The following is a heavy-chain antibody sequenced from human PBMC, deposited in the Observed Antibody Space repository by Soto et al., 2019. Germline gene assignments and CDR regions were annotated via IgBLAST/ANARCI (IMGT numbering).Heavy chain of an antibody. CDR1: GFAFSSYG. D-gene: IGHD5-18*01. V-gene: IGHV3-30*03. CDR2: ISYDGSLK. J-gene: IGHJ4*02. Sequence: QAQLVESGGGVVQPGRSLRLSCAASGFAFSSYGMHWVRQAPGTGLEWVAVISYDGSLKHYADSVKGRFTISRDNSKKMVILQMSSLRAEDTAVYYCVSDWGYGHASVPYSWGQGTLVSVSS. CDR3: VSDWGYGHASVPYS.